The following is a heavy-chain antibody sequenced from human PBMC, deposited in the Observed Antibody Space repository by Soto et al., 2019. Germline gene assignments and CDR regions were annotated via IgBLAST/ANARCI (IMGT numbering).Heavy chain of an antibody. V-gene: IGHV1-18*01. D-gene: IGHD2-2*01. CDR1: GYTFTSYG. CDR3: ARAPPLGYCSSSSCYPASVAFDI. CDR2: ISAYNGNT. J-gene: IGHJ3*02. Sequence: QVQLVQSGAEVKKPGASVKVSCKASGYTFTSYGISWVRQAPGQGLEWMGWISAYNGNTNYAQKLQGRVTMTTDTSPSTAYLDLRSLRSDDTAVYYCARAPPLGYCSSSSCYPASVAFDIWGPGTMVTVSS.